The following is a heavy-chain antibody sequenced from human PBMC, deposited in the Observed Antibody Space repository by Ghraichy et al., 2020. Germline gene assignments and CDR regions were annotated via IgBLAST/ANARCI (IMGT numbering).Heavy chain of an antibody. CDR1: GFTFSSYA. J-gene: IGHJ4*02. CDR3: AKDPQVISGRFDY. CDR2: ISGSGGNT. D-gene: IGHD1-26*01. Sequence: GGSLRLSCAASGFTFSSYAMSWVRQAPGKGLEWVSGISGSGGNTYYADSVKGRFTISRDTSKNTLYLQMNSLRAEDTAIYYCAKDPQVISGRFDYWGQGTPVTVSP. V-gene: IGHV3-23*01.